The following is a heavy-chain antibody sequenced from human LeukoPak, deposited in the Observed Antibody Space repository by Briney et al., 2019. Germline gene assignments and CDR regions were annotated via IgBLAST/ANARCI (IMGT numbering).Heavy chain of an antibody. J-gene: IGHJ4*02. Sequence: GESLKISCKGSGYSFTSYWIAWVRQMPGKDLEGMGIIYPGDSDTRYSPSFQGQVTISADKSINTAYLQWSSLKASDTAMYYCARRVHDSSGSYFDYWGQGTLVTVSS. CDR2: IYPGDSDT. D-gene: IGHD3-22*01. V-gene: IGHV5-51*01. CDR1: GYSFTSYW. CDR3: ARRVHDSSGSYFDY.